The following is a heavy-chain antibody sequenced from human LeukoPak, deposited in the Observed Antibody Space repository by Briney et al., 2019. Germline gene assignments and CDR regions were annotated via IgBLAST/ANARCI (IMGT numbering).Heavy chain of an antibody. CDR2: INTNTGNP. CDR1: GGTFSSYA. J-gene: IGHJ4*02. Sequence: ASVKVSCKASGGTFSSYAITWVRQAPGQGLEWMGWINTNTGNPTYAQGFTGRFVFSLDTSVSTAYLQISSLKAEDTAVYYCAREGSGSLIYFDYWGQGTLVTVSS. D-gene: IGHD1-26*01. CDR3: AREGSGSLIYFDY. V-gene: IGHV7-4-1*02.